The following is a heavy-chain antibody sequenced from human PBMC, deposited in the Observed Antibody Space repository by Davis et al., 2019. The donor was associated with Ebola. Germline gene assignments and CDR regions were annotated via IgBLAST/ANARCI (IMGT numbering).Heavy chain of an antibody. V-gene: IGHV3-74*01. J-gene: IGHJ4*02. CDR2: INNDGSST. Sequence: GESLKISCAAPGFTFSSYWMHWVRQVPGKGLVWVSRINNDGSSTTYADSVKGRFTISRDNAKNTLYLQMNSLRAEDTAVYYCVRDSSVTDLDYWGQGTLVAVSS. CDR1: GFTFSSYW. D-gene: IGHD2-21*02. CDR3: VRDSSVTDLDY.